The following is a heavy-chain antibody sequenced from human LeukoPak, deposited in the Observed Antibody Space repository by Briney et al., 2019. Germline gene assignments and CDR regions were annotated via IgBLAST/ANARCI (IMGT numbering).Heavy chain of an antibody. V-gene: IGHV4-39*07. CDR2: IYYTGTTYYSGST. J-gene: IGHJ4*02. Sequence: KASETLSLTCTVSGDSINSSDYYWGWIRQPPGKGLKWIGSIYYTGTTYYSGSTYFNTSLKSRVTISVDTSKNQFSLNLNSVTAADTAVYYCARDSRAAAGTLGLGNWGQGTLVTVSS. CDR1: GDSINSSDYY. CDR3: ARDSRAAAGTLGLGN. D-gene: IGHD6-13*01.